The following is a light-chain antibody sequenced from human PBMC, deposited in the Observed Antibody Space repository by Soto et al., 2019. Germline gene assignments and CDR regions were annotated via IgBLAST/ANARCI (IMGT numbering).Light chain of an antibody. CDR2: AAS. Sequence: DIQLTQSPSFLSASVGDRVTITCRASQGISSYLAWYHQKPGKAPKLLIYAASTLQSGVPSRFSGSGSGTEFTLTISSLQPEDFATYYCQQLNRYPLMYTVGQGTKLEIK. V-gene: IGKV1-9*01. CDR3: QQLNRYPLMYT. CDR1: QGISSY. J-gene: IGKJ2*01.